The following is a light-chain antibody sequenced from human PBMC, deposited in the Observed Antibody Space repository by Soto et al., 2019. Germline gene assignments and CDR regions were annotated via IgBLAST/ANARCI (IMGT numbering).Light chain of an antibody. CDR1: QSVSNN. CDR2: GAS. V-gene: IGKV3-15*01. Sequence: EVVMTQSQATLSVSPGESATLSCRASQSVSNNLTWYQQKPGQPPRLLIYGASTRATGVPGRFSGSGSGTEFTLTISSLQSEDFAVYYCQQYNDWWTFGQGTKVDIK. CDR3: QQYNDWWT. J-gene: IGKJ1*01.